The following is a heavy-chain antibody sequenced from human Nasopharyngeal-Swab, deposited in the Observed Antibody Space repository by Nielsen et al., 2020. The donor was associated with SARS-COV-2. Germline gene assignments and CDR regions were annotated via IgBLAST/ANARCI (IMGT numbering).Heavy chain of an antibody. Sequence: GESLKISCAASGFAVSRTYMTWVRQAPGKGLEWVSIIYGGGDTYYADSVKGRFIISRNNSENTLFLQMNSMRVEDTAMYYCASNWRYSSFVPRMAPAFDIWGQGTMVTVSS. CDR3: ASNWRYSSFVPRMAPAFDI. V-gene: IGHV3-53*04. CDR1: GFAVSRTY. D-gene: IGHD6-13*01. J-gene: IGHJ3*02. CDR2: IYGGGDT.